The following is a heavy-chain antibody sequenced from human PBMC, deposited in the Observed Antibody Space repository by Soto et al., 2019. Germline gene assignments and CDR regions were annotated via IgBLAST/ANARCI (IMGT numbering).Heavy chain of an antibody. Sequence: QLQLQESGSGLVKPSQTLSLTCAVSGGSISSGGYSWSWIRQPPGKGLEWIGYIYHSGSTYYNPSLKSRVTISGDRSKNQFSLKLSSVTAADTAVYYCARAIGWFGELLGGYYCYYWGQGTLVTVSS. D-gene: IGHD3-10*01. V-gene: IGHV4-30-2*01. CDR2: IYHSGST. CDR3: ARAIGWFGELLGGYYCYY. CDR1: GGSISSGGYS. J-gene: IGHJ4*02.